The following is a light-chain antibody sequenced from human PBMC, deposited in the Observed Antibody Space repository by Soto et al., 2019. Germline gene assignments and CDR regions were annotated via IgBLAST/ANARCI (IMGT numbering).Light chain of an antibody. Sequence: DIQMTPSPSSVSASVGDRVTITCRVSQDISRWLAWYQQKPGKAPKLLIYAAYSLQSGVPSRFSGRASGTDFTLTISSLQPEDFAAYYCEQASGFPSTCGHGTKLEIK. CDR3: EQASGFPST. CDR1: QDISRW. V-gene: IGKV1-12*02. CDR2: AAY. J-gene: IGKJ2*01.